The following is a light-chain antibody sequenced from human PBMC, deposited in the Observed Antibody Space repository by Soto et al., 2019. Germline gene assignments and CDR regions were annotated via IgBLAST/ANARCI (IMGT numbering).Light chain of an antibody. J-gene: IGKJ1*01. CDR2: DVS. CDR1: HILDNF. Sequence: DIQMTQSPSTVSASLGDRVTITCRASHILDNFFSFYQQKPGKAPKLLIYDVSSLQSGVPSRFSGSGSETEFTLTISSLLPDDFATYYCQQYNRYWTFGQGTKVDIK. V-gene: IGKV1-5*01. CDR3: QQYNRYWT.